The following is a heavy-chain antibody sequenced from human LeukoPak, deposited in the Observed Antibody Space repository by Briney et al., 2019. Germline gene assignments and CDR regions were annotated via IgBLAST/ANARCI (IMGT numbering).Heavy chain of an antibody. Sequence: ASVKVSCKASGYVYTSHWMHWVRQAPGQGLEWMGVINPSGTTTVYAQKFQGRVTMTRDTSTSTDYLELRSLRSEDTATYSCARDHSRTEGGTSFWWFDPWGQGTLVIVSS. V-gene: IGHV1-46*01. CDR2: INPSGTTT. J-gene: IGHJ5*02. CDR1: GYVYTSHW. D-gene: IGHD1-26*01. CDR3: ARDHSRTEGGTSFWWFDP.